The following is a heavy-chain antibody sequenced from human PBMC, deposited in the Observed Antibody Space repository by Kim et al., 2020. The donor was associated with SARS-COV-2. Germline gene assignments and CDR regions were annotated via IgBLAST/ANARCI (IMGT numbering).Heavy chain of an antibody. V-gene: IGHV3-11*01. CDR1: GFTFSDYY. J-gene: IGHJ6*02. Sequence: GGSLRLSCAASGFTFSDYYMSWIRQAPGKGLEWVSYISSSGSTIYYADSVKGRFTISRDNAKNSLYLQMNSLRAEDTAVYYCARAAEGWFGELLGYYYYGMYVWGQGTTVTLSS. CDR2: ISSSGSTI. D-gene: IGHD3-10*01. CDR3: ARAAEGWFGELLGYYYYGMYV.